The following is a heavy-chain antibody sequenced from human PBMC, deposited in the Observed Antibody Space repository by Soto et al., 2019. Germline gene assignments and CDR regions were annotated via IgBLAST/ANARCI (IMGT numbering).Heavy chain of an antibody. J-gene: IGHJ5*02. Sequence: SQTLSLTFAISWDIVSSNSAAWNWIRQSPSRGLEWLGRTYYRSKWYNDYAVSVKSRITINPDTSKNQFSLQLNSVTPEDTAVYYCARQTPNSTIFGVVDKNPNWFDPWGQGTLVNVS. CDR1: WDIVSSNSAA. CDR3: ARQTPNSTIFGVVDKNPNWFDP. D-gene: IGHD3-3*01. V-gene: IGHV6-1*01. CDR2: TYYRSKWYN.